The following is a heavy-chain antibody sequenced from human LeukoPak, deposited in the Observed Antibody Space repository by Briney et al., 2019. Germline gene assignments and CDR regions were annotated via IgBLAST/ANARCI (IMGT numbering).Heavy chain of an antibody. CDR1: GGTFSSYA. Sequence: ASVKVSCKASGGTFSSYAISWVRQAPGQGLEWMGGIIPIFGTGNYAQKFQGRVTITADKSTSTAYMELSSLRSEDTAVYYCARRAVDNSYYYYMDVWGKGTTVTVSS. V-gene: IGHV1-69*06. CDR2: IIPIFGTG. CDR3: ARRAVDNSYYYYMDV. D-gene: IGHD6-19*01. J-gene: IGHJ6*03.